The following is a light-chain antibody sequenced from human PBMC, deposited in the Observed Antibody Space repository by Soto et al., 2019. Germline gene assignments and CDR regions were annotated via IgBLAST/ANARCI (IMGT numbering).Light chain of an antibody. CDR1: HSVTPH. J-gene: IGKJ5*01. CDR3: QQRSDSIT. CDR2: DAS. V-gene: IGKV3-11*01. Sequence: IVWTQSPATLSVSPGLRSTLSCLAIHSVTPHLAWFQQRPCQTPMRLISDASTKAPGIPARLSGRGSGADFTLTISSLEPEDFAVYYCQQRSDSITFGQGTRLEIK.